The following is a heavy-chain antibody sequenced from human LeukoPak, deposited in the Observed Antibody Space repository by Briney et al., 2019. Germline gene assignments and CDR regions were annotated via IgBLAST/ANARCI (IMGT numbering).Heavy chain of an antibody. Sequence: GGSLRLSCAASGFTFSSYAMSWVRQAPGKGLGWVLAISGSGGSTYYADSVKGRFTIYRDNSKNTLYLKMNSLRAEDTAVYYCAANYDFWSGYPYYYYGMDVWGQGTTVTVSS. J-gene: IGHJ6*02. CDR2: ISGSGGST. D-gene: IGHD3-3*01. CDR3: AANYDFWSGYPYYYYGMDV. CDR1: GFTFSSYA. V-gene: IGHV3-23*01.